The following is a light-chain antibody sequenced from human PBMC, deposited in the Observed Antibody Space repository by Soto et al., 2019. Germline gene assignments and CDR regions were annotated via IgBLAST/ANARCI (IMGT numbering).Light chain of an antibody. CDR1: SSDVGGYNY. V-gene: IGLV2-14*01. CDR3: SSYTGSSTLV. Sequence: QSALTQPASVSGSPGQSITISCSGTSSDVGGYNYVSWYQQNPGKAPKVMIYDVSSRPSGVSDRFSGSKSGNTASLTISGPQAEDEGDYYCSSYTGSSTLVFGGGTQLTVL. CDR2: DVS. J-gene: IGLJ2*01.